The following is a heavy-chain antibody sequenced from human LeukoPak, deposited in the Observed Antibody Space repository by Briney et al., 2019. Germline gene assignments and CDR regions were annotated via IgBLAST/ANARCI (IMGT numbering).Heavy chain of an antibody. CDR3: ARGLRFESPGAAAGNYWFDP. D-gene: IGHD6-13*01. CDR1: GGSFSGYY. CDR2: INHSGST. Sequence: SETLSLTCAVYGGSFSGYYWSWIRQPPGKGLEWIGEINHSGSTNYNPSLKSRVTISVDTSKNQFSLKLSSVTAADTAVYYCARGLRFESPGAAAGNYWFDPWGQGTLVTVSS. V-gene: IGHV4-34*01. J-gene: IGHJ5*02.